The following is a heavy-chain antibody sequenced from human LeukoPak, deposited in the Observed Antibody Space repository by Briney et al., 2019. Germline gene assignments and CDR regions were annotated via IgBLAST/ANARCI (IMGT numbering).Heavy chain of an antibody. CDR1: GFTFDDYA. J-gene: IGHJ4*02. D-gene: IGHD1-26*01. Sequence: GGSLRLSCVASGFTFDDYAMHWVRQAPGKGLEWVSGISWNSESIGYADSVKGRFTISRDNAKNSLYLQMNSLRAEDTAFYYCAKDPNRWDLEYYFDYWGQGTLVTVSS. CDR3: AKDPNRWDLEYYFDY. CDR2: ISWNSESI. V-gene: IGHV3-9*01.